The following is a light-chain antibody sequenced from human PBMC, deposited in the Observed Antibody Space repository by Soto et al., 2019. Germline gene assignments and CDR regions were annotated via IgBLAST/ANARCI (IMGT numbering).Light chain of an antibody. Sequence: EIVMTQSPATLSVSPGESATLSCRASQSVSSNLVWYQQKPGQAPRVVIYGASRRATGIPDRFTGSGSGTDFTLTINRVEPEDFAVYYCLQRSNWPPLTFGGGTKVDIK. CDR2: GAS. CDR3: LQRSNWPPLT. V-gene: IGKV3D-20*02. CDR1: QSVSSN. J-gene: IGKJ4*01.